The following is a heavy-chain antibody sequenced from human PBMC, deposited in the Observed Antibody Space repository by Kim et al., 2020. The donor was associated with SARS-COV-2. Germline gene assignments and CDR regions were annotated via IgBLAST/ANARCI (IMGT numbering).Heavy chain of an antibody. CDR1: GFTFSGFF. CDR3: ARDGRLHY. J-gene: IGHJ4*02. CDR2: INPGGSEK. V-gene: IGHV3-7*01. Sequence: GGYLRLSCAASGFTFSGFFMTWVRQAPGKGLEWVAQINPGGSEKFYVDSVKGRFTISRDNAKKSLFLQMNSLRAEDTAVYYCARDGRLHYWGQGTLVAV. D-gene: IGHD1-26*01.